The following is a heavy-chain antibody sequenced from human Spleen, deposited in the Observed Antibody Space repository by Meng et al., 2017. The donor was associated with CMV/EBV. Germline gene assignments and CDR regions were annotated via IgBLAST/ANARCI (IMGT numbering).Heavy chain of an antibody. V-gene: IGHV3-21*04. CDR2: VSGLSSYI. D-gene: IGHD2-2*01. CDR1: GFAFSSYS. CDR3: AGCTSTSCAN. Sequence: GESLKISCAASGFAFSSYSMNWVRQAPGKGLEWVSSVSGLSSYIYYADSVKGRFTISRDKSKNTLYLQMNSLRAEDTAMYYCAGCTSTSCANWGQGTLVTVSS. J-gene: IGHJ4*02.